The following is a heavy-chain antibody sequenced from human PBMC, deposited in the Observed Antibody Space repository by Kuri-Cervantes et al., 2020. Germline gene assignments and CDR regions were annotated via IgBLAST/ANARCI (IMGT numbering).Heavy chain of an antibody. CDR1: GFTFSSYA. Sequence: GGSLRLSCAASGFTFSSYAMSWVRQAPGKGLEWVANIKQDGSEKYYVDSVKGRFTISRDNAKNSLYLQMNSLRAEDTAVYYCARGTECSGGSCANDAFDIWGQGTMVTVSS. J-gene: IGHJ3*02. CDR3: ARGTECSGGSCANDAFDI. D-gene: IGHD2-15*01. V-gene: IGHV3-7*01. CDR2: IKQDGSEK.